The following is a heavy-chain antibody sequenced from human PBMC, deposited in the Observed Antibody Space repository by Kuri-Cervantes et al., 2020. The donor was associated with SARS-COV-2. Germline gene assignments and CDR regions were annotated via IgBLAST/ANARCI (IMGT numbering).Heavy chain of an antibody. V-gene: IGHV4-59*08. Sequence: SETLSLTCTVSGGSISSHYWSWIRQPPGKGLEWIGYIYYSGSTNYNPSLKSRVTISVDTSKNQFSLKLSSVTAADTAVYYCARHSGWYFDYWGQGTLVTVSS. CDR2: IYYSGST. D-gene: IGHD6-19*01. CDR3: ARHSGWYFDY. J-gene: IGHJ4*02. CDR1: GGSISSHY.